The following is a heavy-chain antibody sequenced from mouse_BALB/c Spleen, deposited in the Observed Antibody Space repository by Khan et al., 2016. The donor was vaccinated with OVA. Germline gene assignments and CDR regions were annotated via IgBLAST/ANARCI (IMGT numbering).Heavy chain of an antibody. CDR2: IYPFNDAT. J-gene: IGHJ3*01. CDR3: APVGSYYVSFVY. Sequence: VQLQQSGPEVVKPGASVKMSCKASGYTFTSYVMHWVKQKPGQGLEWIGYIYPFNDATKFTEKFNGKATLTSDKSSSTAYMELSRLTSEYSAVYYLAPVGSYYVSFVYWGQGTLVTVSA. CDR1: GYTFTSYV. D-gene: IGHD1-1*01. V-gene: IGHV1S136*01.